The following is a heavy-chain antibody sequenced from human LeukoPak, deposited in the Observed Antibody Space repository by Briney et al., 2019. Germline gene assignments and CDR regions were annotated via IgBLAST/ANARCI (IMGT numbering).Heavy chain of an antibody. Sequence: PGGSLRLSCTVSGFTFSSNSMSWVRQAPGKGLEWVSFIYSGGNTHNSDSVKGRFTISRDNSKNTLYLQMNTLRAEDTAVYYCARRAGDYSHPYDYWGQGTLVTVSS. D-gene: IGHD3-22*01. CDR3: ARRAGDYSHPYDY. CDR2: IYSGGNT. V-gene: IGHV3-53*01. J-gene: IGHJ4*02. CDR1: GFTFSSNS.